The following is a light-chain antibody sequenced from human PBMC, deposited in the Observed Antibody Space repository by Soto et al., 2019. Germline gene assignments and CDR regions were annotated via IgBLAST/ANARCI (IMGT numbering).Light chain of an antibody. V-gene: IGLV2-14*01. CDR2: EVS. J-gene: IGLJ1*01. Sequence: QSALTQPASVSGSPGQSITISCTGTSSDVGNYNYASWYQQQSGKAPKLIIYEVSNRPSGVSNRFSGSKSGNTASLTISGLQAEDEADYYCSSFTSSRAYVFGIGTKVTVL. CDR3: SSFTSSRAYV. CDR1: SSDVGNYNY.